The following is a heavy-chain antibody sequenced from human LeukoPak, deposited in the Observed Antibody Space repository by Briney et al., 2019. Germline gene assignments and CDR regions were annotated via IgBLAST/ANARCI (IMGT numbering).Heavy chain of an antibody. CDR3: ARGGGYKLSPAYNWFDP. J-gene: IGHJ5*02. D-gene: IGHD3-16*02. Sequence: PSETLSLACTVSGGSISSYYWSWIRQPAGKGLEWIGRIYTSGSTNYNPSLKSRVTMSVDTSKNQFSLKLSSVTAADTAVYYCARGGGYKLSPAYNWFDPWGQGTLVTVSS. CDR2: IYTSGST. CDR1: GGSISSYY. V-gene: IGHV4-4*07.